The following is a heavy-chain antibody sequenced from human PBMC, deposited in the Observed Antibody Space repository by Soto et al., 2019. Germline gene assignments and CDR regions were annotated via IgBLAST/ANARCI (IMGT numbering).Heavy chain of an antibody. CDR1: GFTFSSYA. Sequence: EVQLLESGGGLVQPGGSLRLSCAASGFTFSSYAMSWVRQAPGKGLEWVSAISGSGGSTYYADSVKGRFTISRDNSKNTLYLQMNSLRAEDTAVYYCAKVFYPDITIFGVVMSPRLFDYWGQGTLVTVSS. CDR3: AKVFYPDITIFGVVMSPRLFDY. D-gene: IGHD3-3*01. CDR2: ISGSGGST. J-gene: IGHJ4*02. V-gene: IGHV3-23*01.